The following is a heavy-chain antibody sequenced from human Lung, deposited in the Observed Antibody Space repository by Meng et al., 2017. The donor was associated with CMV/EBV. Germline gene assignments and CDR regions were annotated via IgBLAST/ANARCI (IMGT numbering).Heavy chain of an antibody. Sequence: LRLSCAASGFTFGDFVMTGVRQAPGKGLEWVSSITGSGGTTYYAASVRGRFTVSRDNSHNMVYLQINSLQADDTAVYYCARKVSSDYWGQGTLVTVSS. V-gene: IGHV3-23*01. CDR2: ITGSGGTT. J-gene: IGHJ4*02. CDR3: ARKVSSDY. CDR1: GFTFGDFV.